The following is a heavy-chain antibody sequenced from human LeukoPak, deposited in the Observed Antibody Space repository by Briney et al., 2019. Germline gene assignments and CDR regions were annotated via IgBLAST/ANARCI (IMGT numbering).Heavy chain of an antibody. CDR1: GFTFSSYT. V-gene: IGHV3-21*01. CDR2: ISSTYRYI. CDR3: AREDRELFDY. Sequence: PGGSLRLSCAASGFTFSSYTMNWVRQAPGKGLEWVASISSTYRYIYYGDSVKGRFTVSRDNAWSSLFLQMNSLRAEDTAVYYCAREDRELFDYWGLGTLVTVSS. J-gene: IGHJ4*02. D-gene: IGHD1-7*01.